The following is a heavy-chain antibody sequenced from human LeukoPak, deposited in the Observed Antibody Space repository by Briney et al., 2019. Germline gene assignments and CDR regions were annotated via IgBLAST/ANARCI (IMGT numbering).Heavy chain of an antibody. CDR2: IRYDGSNK. CDR3: AKDHVSSGYYISRPDHIDY. D-gene: IGHD3-22*01. V-gene: IGHV3-30*02. J-gene: IGHJ4*02. CDR1: GFTFSSYG. Sequence: GGSLRLSCAASGFTFSSYGMHWVRQAPGKGLEWVAFIRYDGSNKYYADSVKGRFTISRDNSKNTLYLQMNSLRAEDTAVYYCAKDHVSSGYYISRPDHIDYWGQGTLVTVSS.